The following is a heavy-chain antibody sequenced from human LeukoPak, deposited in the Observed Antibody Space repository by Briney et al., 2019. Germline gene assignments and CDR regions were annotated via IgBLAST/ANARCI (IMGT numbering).Heavy chain of an antibody. J-gene: IGHJ4*02. V-gene: IGHV1-69*04. CDR2: IIPNLGIA. CDR3: ARDFGSSSWYTMSLDY. CDR1: GGTFSSYA. Sequence: SVKVSCKASGGTFSSYAISWVRQAPGQGLEWMGRIIPNLGIANYAQKFQGRVTITADKSASTAYMELSSLRSEDTAVYYCARDFGSSSWYTMSLDYWGQGTLDTVSS. D-gene: IGHD6-13*01.